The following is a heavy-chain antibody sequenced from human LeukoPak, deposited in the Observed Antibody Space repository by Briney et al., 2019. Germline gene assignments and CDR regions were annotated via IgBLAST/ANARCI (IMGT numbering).Heavy chain of an antibody. J-gene: IGHJ5*02. CDR3: ARETRYIAAAGVFYWFDP. CDR1: GFSFSNYW. D-gene: IGHD6-13*01. V-gene: IGHV3-74*01. Sequence: GGSLRLSCAASGFSFSNYWMHWVRQAPGKGLVWVSRINSDGSSTSYADSVKGRFTISRDNAKNTLYLQMNSLRAEDTAVYYCARETRYIAAAGVFYWFDPWGQGTLVTASS. CDR2: INSDGSST.